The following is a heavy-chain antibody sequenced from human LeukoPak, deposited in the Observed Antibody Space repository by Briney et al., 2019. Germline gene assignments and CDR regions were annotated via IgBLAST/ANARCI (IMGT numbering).Heavy chain of an antibody. J-gene: IGHJ5*02. D-gene: IGHD3-10*01. CDR1: GFTFSSYS. CDR3: ATIPVVRGVITKT. CDR2: ISSSSSYI. V-gene: IGHV3-21*01. Sequence: PGGSLRLSCAASGFTFSSYSMNWVRQAPGKGLEWVSSISSSSSYIYYADSVKGRFTISRDNAKNSLYLQMNSLRAEDTAVYYCATIPVVRGVITKTWGQGTLVTVSS.